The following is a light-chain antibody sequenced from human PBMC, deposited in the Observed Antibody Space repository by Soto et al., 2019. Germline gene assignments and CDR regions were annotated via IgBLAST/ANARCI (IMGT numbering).Light chain of an antibody. CDR3: QSYDSSLSGRYV. CDR2: GNS. Sequence: QSVLTQPPSVSGAPGQRVTISCTGSSSNIGAGYDVHWYQQLPGTAPKLLIYGNSNRPSXVPDRFSGSKSGTSASLAITGXXXXXXADYYCQSYDSSLSGRYVFGTGT. CDR1: SSNIGAGYD. V-gene: IGLV1-40*01. J-gene: IGLJ1*01.